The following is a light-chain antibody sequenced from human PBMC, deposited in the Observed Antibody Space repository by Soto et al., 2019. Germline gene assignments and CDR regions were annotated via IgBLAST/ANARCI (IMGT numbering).Light chain of an antibody. CDR2: GAS. CDR3: LQDINYPWT. J-gene: IGKJ1*01. Sequence: DIQMTQSPSTLSGSVGDRVTITCRASQGISSYLAWYQQRPGEPPELLIYGASTLQSGVASRFSGSGSGTEFTLTISSLQPEDSATYYCLQDINYPWTFGQGTKVDIK. V-gene: IGKV1-9*01. CDR1: QGISSY.